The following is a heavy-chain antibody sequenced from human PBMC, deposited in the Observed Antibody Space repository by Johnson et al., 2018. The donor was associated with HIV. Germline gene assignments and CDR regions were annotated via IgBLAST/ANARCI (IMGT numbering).Heavy chain of an antibody. CDR1: GFTFSSYW. V-gene: IGHV3-74*02. Sequence: VQLVESGGGLVQPGGSLRLSCAASGFTFSSYWMHWVRQAPGKGLLWVSRINSDGSSTNYAGSVKGRFTISRDNAKNTLYLQMNSLRAEDTAVYYCAKAPLSGYEDAFDIWGQGTMVTVSS. CDR3: AKAPLSGYEDAFDI. CDR2: INSDGSST. J-gene: IGHJ3*02. D-gene: IGHD3-22*01.